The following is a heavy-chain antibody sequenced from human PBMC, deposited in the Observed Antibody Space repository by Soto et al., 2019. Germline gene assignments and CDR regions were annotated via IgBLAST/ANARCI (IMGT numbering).Heavy chain of an antibody. V-gene: IGHV3-64*01. J-gene: IGHJ6*02. Sequence: EVQLVESGGGLVQPGGSLRLSCAASGFTFSSYAMHWVRQAPGKGLEYVSVITSNGGNTDYASFVKGRFTISRDNSKNTLYLQMGSLRAEDMAVYYCAGRIPFGYGMDVWGQGTTVTVSS. CDR2: ITSNGGNT. CDR1: GFTFSSYA. CDR3: AGRIPFGYGMDV. D-gene: IGHD2-21*01.